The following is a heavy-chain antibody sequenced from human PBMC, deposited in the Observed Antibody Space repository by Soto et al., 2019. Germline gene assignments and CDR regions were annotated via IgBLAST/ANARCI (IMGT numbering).Heavy chain of an antibody. D-gene: IGHD5-18*01. CDR1: GFTFSSYA. CDR3: AKDGRGIQLWYDYYYYGMDV. V-gene: IGHV3-23*01. CDR2: ISGSGGST. J-gene: IGHJ6*02. Sequence: GGSLRLSCAASGFTFSSYAMSWVRQAPGKGLEWVSAISGSGGSTYYADSVKGRFTISGDNSKNTLYLQMNSLRAEDTAVYYCAKDGRGIQLWYDYYYYGMDVWGQGTTVTVSS.